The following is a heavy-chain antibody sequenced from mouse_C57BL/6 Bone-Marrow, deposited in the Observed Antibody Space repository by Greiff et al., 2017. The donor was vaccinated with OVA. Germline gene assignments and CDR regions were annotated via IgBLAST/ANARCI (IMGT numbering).Heavy chain of an antibody. V-gene: IGHV5-12*01. CDR3: ASDYFDY. CDR1: GFTFSDYY. CDR2: ISNGGGST. Sequence: EVHLVESGGGLVQPGGSLKLSCAASGFTFSDYYMYWVRQTPEKRLEWVAYISNGGGSTYYPDTVKGRFTISRDNAKNTLYLQMSRLKSEDTAMYYCASDYFDYWGQGTTLTVSS. J-gene: IGHJ2*01.